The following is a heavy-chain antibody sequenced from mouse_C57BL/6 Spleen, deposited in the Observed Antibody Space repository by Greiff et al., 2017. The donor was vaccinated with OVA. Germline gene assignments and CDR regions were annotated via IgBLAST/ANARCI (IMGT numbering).Heavy chain of an antibody. J-gene: IGHJ4*01. CDR1: GYSITSGYY. Sequence: VQLQQSGPGLVKPSQSLSLTCSVTGYSITSGYYWNWIRQFPGNKLEWMGYISYDGSNNYNPSLKNRISITRDTSKNQFFLKLNSVTTEDTATYYCARADGYYLYYYAMDYWGQGTSVTVSS. V-gene: IGHV3-6*01. CDR3: ARADGYYLYYYAMDY. CDR2: ISYDGSN. D-gene: IGHD2-3*01.